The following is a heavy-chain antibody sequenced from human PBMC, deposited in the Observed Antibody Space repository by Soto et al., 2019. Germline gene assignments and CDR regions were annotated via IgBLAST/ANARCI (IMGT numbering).Heavy chain of an antibody. D-gene: IGHD6-13*01. CDR1: GFTFSSYG. CDR3: AKDLMYSSSWYTPFFDY. CDR2: ISYDGSNK. Sequence: QVQLVESGGGVVQPGRSLRLSCAASGFTFSSYGMHWVRQAPSKGLEWVAVISYDGSNKYYADSVKGRFTISRDNSKNTLYLQMNSLRAEDTAVYYCAKDLMYSSSWYTPFFDYWGQGTLVTVSS. V-gene: IGHV3-30*18. J-gene: IGHJ4*02.